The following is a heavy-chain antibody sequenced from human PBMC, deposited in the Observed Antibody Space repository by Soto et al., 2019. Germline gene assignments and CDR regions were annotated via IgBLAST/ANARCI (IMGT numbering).Heavy chain of an antibody. CDR3: ARDLSYAFDY. Sequence: EVQLVESGGGLVQPGGSLRLSCAASGFIFTSYSMNWVRQAPGKGLEWLSYIRIDSNHIGYADSVRGRFTISSDIAKNSLYIQMNSLRGEDTAVYYCARDLSYAFDYWGQGTLVTVSS. CDR2: IRIDSNHI. D-gene: IGHD1-26*01. V-gene: IGHV3-48*01. J-gene: IGHJ4*02. CDR1: GFIFTSYS.